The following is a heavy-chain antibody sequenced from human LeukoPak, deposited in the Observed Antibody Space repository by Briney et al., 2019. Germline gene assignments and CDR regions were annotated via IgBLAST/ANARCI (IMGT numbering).Heavy chain of an antibody. D-gene: IGHD2-2*01. J-gene: IGHJ4*02. V-gene: IGHV4-4*02. CDR2: IYHSGST. CDR1: GGSISNTNW. Sequence: SETLSLTCGVSGGSISNTNWWSWVRQPPGQGLEWIGYIYHSGSTNYNSSLKSRVTISVDTSKNQFSLKLSSVTAADTAVYYCARHAAFAEYQSHLTHFDYWGQGTLVTVSS. CDR3: ARHAAFAEYQSHLTHFDY.